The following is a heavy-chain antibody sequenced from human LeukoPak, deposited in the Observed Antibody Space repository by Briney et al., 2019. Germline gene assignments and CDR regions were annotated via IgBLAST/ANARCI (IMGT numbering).Heavy chain of an antibody. CDR3: ARPGQLGEYTPYYFDF. J-gene: IGHJ4*02. D-gene: IGHD3-16*01. V-gene: IGHV5-51*01. Sequence: GESLKISCKGSGYSFTSHWIAWVRQMPGKGLEYMGIIYPADSDTRYSPSFQGQVTISADKSISTAYLQWSSLKASDTAMYYCARPGQLGEYTPYYFDFWGQGTLVTVSS. CDR2: IYPADSDT. CDR1: GYSFTSHW.